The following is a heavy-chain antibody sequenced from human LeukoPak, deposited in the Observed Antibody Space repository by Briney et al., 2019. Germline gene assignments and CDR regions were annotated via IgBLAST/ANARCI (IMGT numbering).Heavy chain of an antibody. V-gene: IGHV4-59*08. CDR3: ARQKRWFGDEDYYYGMDV. CDR1: GGSISSYY. Sequence: PSETLSLTCTVSGGSISSYYWSWIRQPPGKGLEWIGYIYYSGSTNYNPSLKSRVTISVDTSKNQFSLKLSSVTAADTAVYYCARQKRWFGDEDYYYGMDVWGQGTTVTVSS. CDR2: IYYSGST. J-gene: IGHJ6*02. D-gene: IGHD3-10*01.